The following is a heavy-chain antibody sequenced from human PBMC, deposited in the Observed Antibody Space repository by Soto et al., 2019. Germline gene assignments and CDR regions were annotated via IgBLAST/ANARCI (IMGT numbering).Heavy chain of an antibody. D-gene: IGHD2-15*01. Sequence: EVQLVESGGGLVQPGRSLRLSCAASGFTFDDYAMHWVRRGPGKGLEWVSSISWNSNIIGYADSVKGRFTISRDNAKNSLYLQMNSLRPEDTALYYCAKGGPDGFCSGGSCYFDYWGQGTLVTVSS. J-gene: IGHJ4*02. CDR1: GFTFDDYA. V-gene: IGHV3-9*01. CDR2: ISWNSNII. CDR3: AKGGPDGFCSGGSCYFDY.